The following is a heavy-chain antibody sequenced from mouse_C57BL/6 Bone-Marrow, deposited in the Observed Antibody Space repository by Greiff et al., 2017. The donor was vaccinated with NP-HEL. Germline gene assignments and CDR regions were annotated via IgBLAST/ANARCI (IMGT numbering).Heavy chain of an antibody. J-gene: IGHJ2*01. D-gene: IGHD4-1*01. Sequence: VQVVESGAELVKPGASVKLSCKASGYTFTEYTIHWVKQRSGQGLEWIGWFYPGSGSIKYNEKFKDKATLTADKSSSTVYMELSRLTSEDSAVYFCARHEEELTGGYYFDYWGQGTTLTVSS. V-gene: IGHV1-62-2*01. CDR2: FYPGSGSI. CDR3: ARHEEELTGGYYFDY. CDR1: GYTFTEYT.